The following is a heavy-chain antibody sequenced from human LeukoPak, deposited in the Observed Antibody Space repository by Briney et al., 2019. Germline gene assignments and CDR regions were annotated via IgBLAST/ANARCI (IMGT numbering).Heavy chain of an antibody. CDR3: AKENSNYAYFDY. J-gene: IGHJ4*02. Sequence: PGGSLRLSCAASGFTFDDYAMHWVRQAPGKGLEWVSGISWNSGSIGYADSVKGRFTISRDNAKNSLYLQMNSLRAEDMALYYCAKENSNYAYFDYWGQGTLVTVSS. CDR2: ISWNSGSI. V-gene: IGHV3-9*03. CDR1: GFTFDDYA. D-gene: IGHD4-11*01.